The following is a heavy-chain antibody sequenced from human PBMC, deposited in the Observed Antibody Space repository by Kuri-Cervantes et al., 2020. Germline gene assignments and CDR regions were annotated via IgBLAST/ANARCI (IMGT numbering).Heavy chain of an antibody. D-gene: IGHD6-13*01. Sequence: GGSLRLSCAASGFTFSSYSMNWVRQAPGKGLEWVSYISSSSSTIYYADSVKGRFTISRDNAENSLYLQMNSLRDEDTAVYYCARVTAAGQYYYYYYGMDVWGQGTTVTVSS. CDR3: ARVTAAGQYYYYYYGMDV. CDR1: GFTFSSYS. CDR2: ISSSSSTI. V-gene: IGHV3-48*02. J-gene: IGHJ6*02.